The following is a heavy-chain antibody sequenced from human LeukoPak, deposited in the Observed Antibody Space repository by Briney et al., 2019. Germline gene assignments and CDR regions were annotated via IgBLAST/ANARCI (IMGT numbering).Heavy chain of an antibody. D-gene: IGHD2/OR15-2a*01. V-gene: IGHV3-48*01. Sequence: GGSLRLSCAASGFTFSSYSMNWVRQAPGKGLEWVSYISSSSTVYYADSVKGRFTISRGNAKNSLYLQMNSLRAEDTAVYYCARSIDRRFFDYWGQGTLVTVSS. CDR2: ISSSSTV. J-gene: IGHJ4*02. CDR1: GFTFSSYS. CDR3: ARSIDRRFFDY.